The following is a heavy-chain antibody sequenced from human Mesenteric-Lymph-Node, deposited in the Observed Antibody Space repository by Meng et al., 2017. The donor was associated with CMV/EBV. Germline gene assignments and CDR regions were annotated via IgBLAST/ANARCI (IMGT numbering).Heavy chain of an antibody. Sequence: CKSSGYIFTDYYMHWVRQAPGQGLEWMGIVNPSGGSTSYAQKFQGRVTMTRDTSTSTVYMELSSLRSEDTAVYYCASSSHPALSLRYWGQGTLVTVSS. J-gene: IGHJ4*02. V-gene: IGHV1-46*01. D-gene: IGHD3-16*02. CDR2: VNPSGGST. CDR1: GYIFTDYY. CDR3: ASSSHPALSLRY.